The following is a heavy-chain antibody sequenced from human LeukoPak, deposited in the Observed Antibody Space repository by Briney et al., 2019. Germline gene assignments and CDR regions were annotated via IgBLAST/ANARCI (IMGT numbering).Heavy chain of an antibody. CDR2: IRSKAYGGTT. Sequence: GGSLRLSCTASGFTFGDYAMNWFRQAPGKGLEWVGFIRSKAYGGTTQYAASVKGRFSISRDDSKSIAYLQMNSLKTEDTAVYYCTSALLSSSDSYFFDYWGQGTLVTVSS. CDR1: GFTFGDYA. D-gene: IGHD6-6*01. V-gene: IGHV3-49*03. CDR3: TSALLSSSDSYFFDY. J-gene: IGHJ4*02.